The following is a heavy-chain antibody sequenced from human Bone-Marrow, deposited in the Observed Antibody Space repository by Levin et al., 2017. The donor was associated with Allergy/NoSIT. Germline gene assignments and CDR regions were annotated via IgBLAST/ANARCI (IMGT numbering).Heavy chain of an antibody. Sequence: QPGGSLRLSCAASGLTFSTNVMTWVRQTPGKGLEWVASISGSGGNTDYADSVKGRFTISRDNPRKTLHLQMSSLRAEDTAVYYCAAGNDYIWGSYRPIDLWGQGTLVTVSS. J-gene: IGHJ5*02. CDR3: AAGNDYIWGSYRPIDL. D-gene: IGHD3-16*02. CDR2: ISGSGGNT. CDR1: GLTFSTNV. V-gene: IGHV3-23*01.